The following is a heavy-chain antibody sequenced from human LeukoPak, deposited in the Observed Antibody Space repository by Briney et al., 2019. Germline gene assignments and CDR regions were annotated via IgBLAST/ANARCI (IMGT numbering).Heavy chain of an antibody. CDR3: ASQIWNDFYGMDV. CDR1: GYTFTSYN. J-gene: IGHJ6*02. CDR2: VNPNSGNT. V-gene: IGHV1-8*01. D-gene: IGHD1-1*01. Sequence: SVKVSCKASGYTFTSYNINWVRQATGQGLEWMGWVNPNSGNTAYAQNFRGRVTMTRSTSISTAYMELSSLRSEDTAVYYCASQIWNDFYGMDVWGQGTTVTVSS.